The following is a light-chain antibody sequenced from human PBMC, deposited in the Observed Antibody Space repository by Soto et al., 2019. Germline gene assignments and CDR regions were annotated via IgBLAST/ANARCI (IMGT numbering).Light chain of an antibody. CDR3: RSYTGSKVNTVG. V-gene: IGLV2-14*01. CDR1: SSDIGKYNY. CDR2: EVS. Sequence: QSVLTQPASVSGSPGQSITISCTGTSSDIGKYNYVSWFQQHPAKAPKLIIFEVSTRPSGVSNRFSGSKSVNTASLTISWLHAEYEAYYYCRSYTGSKVNTVGFAGGTKLTVL. J-gene: IGLJ3*02.